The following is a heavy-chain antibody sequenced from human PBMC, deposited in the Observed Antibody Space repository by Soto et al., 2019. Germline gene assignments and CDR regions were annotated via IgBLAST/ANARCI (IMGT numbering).Heavy chain of an antibody. CDR3: AKDYSGSSGYGMDV. J-gene: IGHJ6*02. Sequence: EVQLLESGGGLVQPGGSLRLSCAASGFTFSSYGMIWVRQAPGKGLEWVSTISGSGDSTYYADSVKGRFPIFRDNSKNTLYLQMNSLRAEDTVVYFCAKDYSGSSGYGMDVWGQGTTVIVSS. V-gene: IGHV3-23*01. D-gene: IGHD1-26*01. CDR1: GFTFSSYG. CDR2: ISGSGDST.